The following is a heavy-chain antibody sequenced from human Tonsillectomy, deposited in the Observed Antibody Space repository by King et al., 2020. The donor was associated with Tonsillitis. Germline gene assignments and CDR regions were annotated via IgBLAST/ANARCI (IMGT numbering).Heavy chain of an antibody. CDR2: ISYDGSNK. Sequence: VQLVESGGGVVQPGRSLRLSCAASGFTFSSYAMHWVRQAPGKGLEWVAVISYDGSNKYYADSVKGRFTISRDNSKNTLYLQMNSLRAEDTAVYYCARDEHYDSSGYYYVVDYWGQGTLVTVSS. J-gene: IGHJ4*02. CDR3: ARDEHYDSSGYYYVVDY. CDR1: GFTFSSYA. V-gene: IGHV3-30-3*01. D-gene: IGHD3-22*01.